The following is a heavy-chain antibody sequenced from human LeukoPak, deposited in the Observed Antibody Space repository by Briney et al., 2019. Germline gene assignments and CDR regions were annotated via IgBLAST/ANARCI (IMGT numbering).Heavy chain of an antibody. CDR2: IYYSGTT. V-gene: IGHV4-59*08. Sequence: SETLSLTCTVSGGSISGYYWTWIRQPPGKGLEWIGYIYYSGTTNYNPSLKSRVTISVDTSKNRFSLKLSSVTAADTAVYHCARGRSGSYYHFDYWGQGTLVTVSS. CDR1: GGSISGYY. CDR3: ARGRSGSYYHFDY. J-gene: IGHJ4*02. D-gene: IGHD3-10*01.